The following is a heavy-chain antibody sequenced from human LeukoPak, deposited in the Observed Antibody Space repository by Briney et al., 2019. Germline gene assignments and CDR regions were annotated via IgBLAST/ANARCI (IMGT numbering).Heavy chain of an antibody. CDR3: ARENAMVRGVGYYFDY. J-gene: IGHJ4*02. Sequence: GGSPRLSCAASGFTFSSYAMSWVRQAPGKGLEWVSVIYSGGSTYYADSVKGRFTISRDNSKNTLCLQMNSLRAEDTAVYYCARENAMVRGVGYYFDYWGQGTLVTVSS. CDR1: GFTFSSYA. V-gene: IGHV3-66*01. CDR2: IYSGGST. D-gene: IGHD3-10*01.